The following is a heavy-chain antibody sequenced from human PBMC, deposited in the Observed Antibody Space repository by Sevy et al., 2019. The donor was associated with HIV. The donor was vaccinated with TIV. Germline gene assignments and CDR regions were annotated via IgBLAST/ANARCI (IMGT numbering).Heavy chain of an antibody. J-gene: IGHJ6*02. D-gene: IGHD3-16*01. CDR1: GFTFNRSP. CDR3: AREGVLFEGVIVSYGMDV. Sequence: GGSLRLSCAASGFTFNRSPMYWVRQAPGRGLEWVAVMSYNGNKKYNGDSVKGRFTISRDDSKTTLYLQMNSLRPEDTAVYYCAREGVLFEGVIVSYGMDVWGQRTTVTVSS. V-gene: IGHV3-30*04. CDR2: MSYNGNKK.